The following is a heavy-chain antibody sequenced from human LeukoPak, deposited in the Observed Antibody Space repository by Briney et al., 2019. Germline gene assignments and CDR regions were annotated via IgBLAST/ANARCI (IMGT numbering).Heavy chain of an antibody. D-gene: IGHD2-2*01. CDR3: ARDGGVVVPAAPNY. CDR2: INPNSGGT. J-gene: IGHJ4*02. Sequence: GASVKVSCKASGYTFTGYYMHWVRQAPGQGLEWMGWINPNSGGTNYAQKFQGRVTMTRDTSISTAYMELSRLRSDGTAVYYCARDGGVVVPAAPNYWGQGTLVTVSS. V-gene: IGHV1-2*02. CDR1: GYTFTGYY.